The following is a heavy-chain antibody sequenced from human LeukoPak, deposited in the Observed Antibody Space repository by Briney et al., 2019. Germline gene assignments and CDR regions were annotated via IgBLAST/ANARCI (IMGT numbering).Heavy chain of an antibody. CDR3: ARDTPFGSY. D-gene: IGHD1-26*01. CDR1: GFTFSIYW. Sequence: PGGSLRLSCAASGFTFSIYWMSWVRQAPGKGLEWVANIKQDGSEKNYVDSVKGRFTISRDNARNSLYLQMNSLRAEDTAVYYCARDTPFGSYWGQGTLATVSS. V-gene: IGHV3-7*03. J-gene: IGHJ4*02. CDR2: IKQDGSEK.